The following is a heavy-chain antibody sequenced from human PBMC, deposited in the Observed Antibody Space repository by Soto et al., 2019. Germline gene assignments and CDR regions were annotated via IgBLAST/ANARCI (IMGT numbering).Heavy chain of an antibody. D-gene: IGHD1-26*01. V-gene: IGHV1-18*01. CDR1: GYTFTSKG. CDR3: ARVVGALGRWFDP. CDR2: ISAYNGNT. J-gene: IGHJ5*02. Sequence: GAPVKLSSKASGYTFTSKGISWVRQAPGQGLEWMGRISAYNGNTNYAQKLQGRVTMTTDTSTSTAYMELRSLRSDDTAVYYCARVVGALGRWFDPWGQGTLVT.